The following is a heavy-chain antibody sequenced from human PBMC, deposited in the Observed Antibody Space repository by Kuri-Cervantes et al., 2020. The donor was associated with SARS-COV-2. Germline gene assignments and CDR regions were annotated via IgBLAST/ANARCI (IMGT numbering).Heavy chain of an antibody. CDR2: ISAYNGNT. CDR1: GYTFTSYG. D-gene: IGHD2-2*01. Sequence: ASVKVSCKASGYTFTSYGISWVRQAPGQGLEWMGWISAYNGNTNYAQKFQGRVTITADKSTSTAYMELSSLRSEDTAVYYCARPDIVVVPAAQRDYYYYYGMDVWGQGTTVTVSS. V-gene: IGHV1-18*01. J-gene: IGHJ6*02. CDR3: ARPDIVVVPAAQRDYYYYYGMDV.